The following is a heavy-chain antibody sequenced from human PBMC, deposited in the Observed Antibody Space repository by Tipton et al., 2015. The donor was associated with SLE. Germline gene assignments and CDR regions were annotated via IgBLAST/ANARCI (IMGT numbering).Heavy chain of an antibody. D-gene: IGHD3-10*01. CDR2: IKEDGSEK. J-gene: IGHJ2*01. V-gene: IGHV3-7*03. Sequence: SLRLSCAASGFTFSSYWMSWVRQAPGKGLEWVANIKEDGSEKYYVDSVKGRFIISRDNARNSVYLQMNSLRGDDTAVYYCARGRGSGSYYSRLYFDLWGRGTLVTVSS. CDR3: ARGRGSGSYYSRLYFDL. CDR1: GFTFSSYW.